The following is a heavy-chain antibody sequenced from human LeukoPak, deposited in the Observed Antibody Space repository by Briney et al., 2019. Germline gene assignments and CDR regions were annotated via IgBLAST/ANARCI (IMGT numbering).Heavy chain of an antibody. J-gene: IGHJ4*02. V-gene: IGHV4-34*01. D-gene: IGHD4-11*01. CDR1: GGSFSGYY. CDR2: IDHSGST. Sequence: SETLSLTCAVYGGSFSGYYWSWIRQPPGKGLEWIGEIDHSGSTNYNPSLKSRVTISVDTSKNQFSLKLSSVTAADTAVYYCARGKVDYSNYKAFDYWGQGTLVTVSS. CDR3: ARGKVDYSNYKAFDY.